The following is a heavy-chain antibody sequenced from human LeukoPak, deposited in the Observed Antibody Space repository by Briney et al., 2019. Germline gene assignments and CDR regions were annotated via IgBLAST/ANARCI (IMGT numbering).Heavy chain of an antibody. Sequence: SETLSLTCTVSGGSISSSSYYWGWIRQPPGKGLEWIGSIYYSGSTYYNPSLKSRVTISVDTSKNQFSLKLSSVTAADTAVYYCASHHIVVVPAAIDNWFDPWGQGTLVTVSS. CDR3: ASHHIVVVPAAIDNWFDP. J-gene: IGHJ5*02. CDR2: IYYSGST. V-gene: IGHV4-39*01. D-gene: IGHD2-2*02. CDR1: GGSISSSSYY.